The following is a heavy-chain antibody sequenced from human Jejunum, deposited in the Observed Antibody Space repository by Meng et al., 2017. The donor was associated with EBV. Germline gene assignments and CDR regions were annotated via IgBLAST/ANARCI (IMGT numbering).Heavy chain of an antibody. J-gene: IGHJ4*02. CDR1: GDSTSSSHW. Sequence: QVQLQASGPGLVKPSGTLSLTCAVSGDSTSSSHWWSWVRQPPGKGLEWIGEMHPGGSTNYNPSLKSRVTISVDNSKNQFSLKLTSVTAADTAVYYCAKSNDYSLNSWGQGTLVTVSS. D-gene: IGHD4-11*01. CDR2: MHPGGST. V-gene: IGHV4-4*02. CDR3: AKSNDYSLNS.